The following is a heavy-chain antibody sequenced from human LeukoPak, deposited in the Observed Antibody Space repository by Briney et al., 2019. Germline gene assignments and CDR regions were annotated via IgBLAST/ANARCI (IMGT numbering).Heavy chain of an antibody. CDR1: GYSFTSYW. CDR2: IDPSDSYT. CDR3: ARHPAPWVPKSNWFDP. D-gene: IGHD1-26*01. J-gene: IGHJ5*02. Sequence: GESLRISCKGSGYSFTSYWISWVRQMPGKGLEWMGRIDPSDSYTNYSPSFQGHVTISADKSISTAYLQRSSLKASDTAMYYCARHPAPWVPKSNWFDPWGQGTLVTVSS. V-gene: IGHV5-10-1*01.